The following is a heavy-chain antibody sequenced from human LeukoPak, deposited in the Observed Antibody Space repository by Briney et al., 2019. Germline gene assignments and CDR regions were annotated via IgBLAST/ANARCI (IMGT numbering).Heavy chain of an antibody. V-gene: IGHV4-30-4*01. CDR1: GGSISSGDYY. CDR3: ARDRRGTTD. J-gene: IGHJ4*02. CDR2: IYYSGSN. Sequence: SETLSLTCTVSGGSISSGDYYWSWLRQPPGKGLEWIGYIYYSGSNYYNPSLKSRVTISVDTSKNQFSLKLSSVTAADTAVYYCARDRRGTTDWGQGTLVTVSS. D-gene: IGHD2/OR15-2a*01.